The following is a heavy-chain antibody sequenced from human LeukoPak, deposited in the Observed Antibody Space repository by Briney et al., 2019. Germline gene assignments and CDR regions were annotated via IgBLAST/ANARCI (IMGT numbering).Heavy chain of an antibody. CDR3: ARAYLGYCSGGSCYPYAYYYYYYMDV. D-gene: IGHD2-15*01. J-gene: IGHJ6*03. Sequence: ASVKVSCKASGYTFTSYDINWVRQATGQGLEWMGWMNPNSGNTGYAQKFQGRVTMTRNTSISTAYMELSRLRSDDTAVYYCARAYLGYCSGGSCYPYAYYYYYYMDVWGKGTTVTISS. V-gene: IGHV1-8*01. CDR2: MNPNSGNT. CDR1: GYTFTSYD.